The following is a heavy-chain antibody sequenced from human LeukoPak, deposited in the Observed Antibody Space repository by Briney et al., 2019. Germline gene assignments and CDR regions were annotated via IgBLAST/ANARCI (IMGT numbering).Heavy chain of an antibody. Sequence: GGSLRLSCAASGFTFSSYGMHWVRQAPGKGLEWVSGISEAGSTTVYADSVKGRFTISRDNSRDTVYLEMNSLRGEDTAIYFCATDCCGGECCSHNRDDYWGQGTLVTVSS. V-gene: IGHV3-23*01. CDR1: GFTFSSYG. J-gene: IGHJ4*02. D-gene: IGHD2-21*01. CDR2: ISEAGSTT. CDR3: ATDCCGGECCSHNRDDY.